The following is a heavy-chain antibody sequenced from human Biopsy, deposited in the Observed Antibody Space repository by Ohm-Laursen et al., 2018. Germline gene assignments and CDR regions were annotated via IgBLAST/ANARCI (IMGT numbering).Heavy chain of an antibody. CDR3: TTRIRTTNDN. Sequence: SLRLSCAASGFAFNNVWMNWVRQAPGKGLEWLGRIKTKAEGETTEYAAPVKGRSSIARDDSKNTLYLQMTSLKIEDTAVYFCTTRIRTTNDNWGQGTLVTVSS. V-gene: IGHV3-15*01. J-gene: IGHJ4*02. CDR1: GFAFNNVW. D-gene: IGHD1-7*01. CDR2: IKTKAEGETT.